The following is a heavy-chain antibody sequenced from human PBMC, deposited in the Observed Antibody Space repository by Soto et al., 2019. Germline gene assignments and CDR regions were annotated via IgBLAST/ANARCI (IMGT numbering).Heavy chain of an antibody. CDR1: GFTFSSYW. D-gene: IGHD4-17*01. J-gene: IGHJ5*02. CDR3: AGVYGDYVWDWFDP. V-gene: IGHV3-7*04. Sequence: GGSLRLSCAASGFTFSSYWMSWVRQAPGKGLEWVANIKQDGSEKYYVDSVKGRFTISRDNAKNSLYLQMNSLRAEDTAVYYCAGVYGDYVWDWFDPWGQGTLVTVSS. CDR2: IKQDGSEK.